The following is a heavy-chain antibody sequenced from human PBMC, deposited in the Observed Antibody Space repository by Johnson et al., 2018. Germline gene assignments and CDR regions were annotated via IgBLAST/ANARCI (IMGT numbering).Heavy chain of an antibody. CDR1: GFTFSSYA. V-gene: IGHV3-23*04. D-gene: IGHD6-13*01. CDR3: ARDLGSSWYVHYYYYMDV. Sequence: EVQLVETGGGLVQPGGSLRLSCAASGFTFSSYAMSWVRQAPGKGLEWVSAISGSGGSTYYADSVKGRFTISRDNSKNTLYLQMNSLRAEDTAVYYCARDLGSSWYVHYYYYMDVWGKGTTVTVSS. CDR2: ISGSGGST. J-gene: IGHJ6*03.